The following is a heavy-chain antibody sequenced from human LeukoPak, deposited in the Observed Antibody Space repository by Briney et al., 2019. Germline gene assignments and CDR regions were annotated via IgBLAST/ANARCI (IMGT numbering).Heavy chain of an antibody. CDR1: GGSISSSSYY. CDR3: AREGPYSPLDPPLGNFDY. V-gene: IGHV4-39*07. Sequence: PSETLSLTCTVSGGSISSSSYYWGWIRQPPGKGLEWIGTIYYSGSTYYNPSLKSRVTISVDTSKNQFSLKLSSVTAADTAVYYCAREGPYSPLDPPLGNFDYWGQGTLVTVSS. D-gene: IGHD3-16*01. J-gene: IGHJ4*02. CDR2: IYYSGST.